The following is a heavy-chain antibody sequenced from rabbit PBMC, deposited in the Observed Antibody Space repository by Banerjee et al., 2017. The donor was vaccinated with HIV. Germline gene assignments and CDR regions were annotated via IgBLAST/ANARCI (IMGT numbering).Heavy chain of an antibody. CDR3: ARSYVGSSDYTL. Sequence: QEQLEESGGDLVKPEGSLTLTCTASGFSFSSSYWICWVRQAPGKGLEWIACIDGGSSGRTYYASWAKGRFTISKTSSTTVTLQMTSLTAADTATYFCARSYVGSSDYTLWGPGTLVTVS. CDR1: GFSFSSSYW. D-gene: IGHD8-1*01. J-gene: IGHJ4*01. CDR2: IDGGSSGRT. V-gene: IGHV1S45*01.